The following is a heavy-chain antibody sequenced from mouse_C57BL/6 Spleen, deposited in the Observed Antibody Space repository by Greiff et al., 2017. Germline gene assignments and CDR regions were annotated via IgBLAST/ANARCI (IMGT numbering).Heavy chain of an antibody. CDR3: ARSPYGSSYDYAMDY. J-gene: IGHJ4*01. CDR1: GYTFTDYN. CDR2: INPNNGGT. V-gene: IGHV1-22*01. Sequence: EVQLQQSGPELVKPGASVKMSCKASGYTFTDYNMHWVKQSHGKSLEWIGYINPNNGGTSYNQKFKGKATLTVNKSSSTAYMELRSLTSEESAVYYCARSPYGSSYDYAMDYWGQGTSVTVSS. D-gene: IGHD1-1*01.